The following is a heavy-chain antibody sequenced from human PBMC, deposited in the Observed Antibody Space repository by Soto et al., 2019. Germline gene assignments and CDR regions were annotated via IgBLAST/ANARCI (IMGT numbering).Heavy chain of an antibody. CDR3: VKGEYYYDSSGYYPFDY. J-gene: IGHJ4*02. CDR2: IRQDGSEK. CDR1: GFTFSSNW. Sequence: GGSLRLSCVGSGFTFSSNWMTWVRQAPGKGLEWVGNIRQDGSEKNYVDSVKGRFTISRDNAKDSLYLQMSSLRADDTAVYYCVKGEYYYDSSGYYPFDYWGQGTLVTVSS. V-gene: IGHV3-7*02. D-gene: IGHD3-22*01.